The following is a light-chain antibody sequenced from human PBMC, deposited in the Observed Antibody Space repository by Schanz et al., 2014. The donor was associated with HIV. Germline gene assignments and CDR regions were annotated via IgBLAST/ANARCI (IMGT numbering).Light chain of an antibody. CDR3: TSYASTSTVV. CDR1: SSDVGGYSY. CDR2: EVT. V-gene: IGLV2-8*01. Sequence: QSALTQPPSASGSPGQSVTISCTGTSSDVGGYSYVSWYQQYPGKAPKLMIYEVTKRPSGVSGRFSGSKSGNTASLTVSGLQAEDEANYYCTSYASTSTVVFGGGTKLTVL. J-gene: IGLJ2*01.